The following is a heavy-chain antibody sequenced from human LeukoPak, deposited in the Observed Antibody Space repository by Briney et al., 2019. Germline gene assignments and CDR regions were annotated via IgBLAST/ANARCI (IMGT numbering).Heavy chain of an antibody. CDR3: ARDHRWSLYT. CDR2: INPNSGGT. V-gene: IGHV1-2*02. CDR1: GYTFTGYY. D-gene: IGHD4-23*01. Sequence: ASVKVSCKASGYTFTGYYMHWVRQPPGQGLEWMGWINPNSGGTNNAQKFQGRVTMTRDTSISTDYMELSRLRSDDTAVYYCARDHRWSLYTWGQGTLVTVSS. J-gene: IGHJ5*02.